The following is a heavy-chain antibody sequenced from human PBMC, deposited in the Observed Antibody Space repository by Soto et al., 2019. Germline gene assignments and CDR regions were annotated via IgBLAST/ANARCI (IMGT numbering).Heavy chain of an antibody. CDR1: GFTFSDYY. CDR3: AKTRSKLVPKEFDY. V-gene: IGHV3-11*01. D-gene: IGHD3-3*02. Sequence: PGGSLRLSCAASGFTFSDYYMSWIRQAPGKGLEWVSYISSSGSTIYYADSVKGRFTISRDNAKNTLYLQMNSLRAEDTAVYYCAKTRSKLVPKEFDYWGQGTLVTVSS. J-gene: IGHJ4*02. CDR2: ISSSGSTI.